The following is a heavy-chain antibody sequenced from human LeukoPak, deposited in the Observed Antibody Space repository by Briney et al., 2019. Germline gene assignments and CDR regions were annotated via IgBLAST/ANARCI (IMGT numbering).Heavy chain of an antibody. V-gene: IGHV3-23*01. CDR3: AREIGDFDY. Sequence: GGSLRLSCAASGFTFTSFSMSWVRQAPGKGLEWVSVISGSGHSTYYADSVKGRFTISRDNSKNTLYLQMNGLRVEDTAVYYCAREIGDFDYWGQGTLVTVSS. CDR2: ISGSGHST. CDR1: GFTFTSFS. D-gene: IGHD1-26*01. J-gene: IGHJ4*02.